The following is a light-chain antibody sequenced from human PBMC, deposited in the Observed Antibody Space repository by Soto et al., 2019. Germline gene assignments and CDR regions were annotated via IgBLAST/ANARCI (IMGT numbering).Light chain of an antibody. Sequence: QSVLTQTPSASGTPGQRVSISCSGGRLNIGSNLVNWYQQLPGTAPKLLIYSNVQRPSGVPDRFSGSKSGTSASLAISGLQSEDEAAYYCAAWDDTLKGVIFGGGTKLTVL. J-gene: IGLJ2*01. CDR3: AAWDDTLKGVI. V-gene: IGLV1-44*01. CDR2: SNV. CDR1: RLNIGSNL.